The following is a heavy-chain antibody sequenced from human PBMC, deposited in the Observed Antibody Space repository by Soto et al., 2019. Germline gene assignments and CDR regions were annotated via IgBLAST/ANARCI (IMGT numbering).Heavy chain of an antibody. CDR2: IYYTGRT. V-gene: IGHV4-30-4*01. CDR3: AREGSSSPEYFDF. Sequence: SETLSLTCSVSGGSISSDDYYWTWIRQPPGEGLEWIGYIYYTGRTSSTPSLESRVTISIDTSKNQFSLKLSSVSAADTAVYCCAREGSSSPEYFDFWGPGTLVTVS. CDR1: GGSISSDDYY. J-gene: IGHJ4*02. D-gene: IGHD2-15*01.